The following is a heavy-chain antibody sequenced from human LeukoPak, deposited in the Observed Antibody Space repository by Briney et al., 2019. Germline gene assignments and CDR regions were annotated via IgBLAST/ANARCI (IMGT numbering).Heavy chain of an antibody. V-gene: IGHV1-46*01. D-gene: IGHD3-10*01. J-gene: IGHJ3*02. CDR3: ARVAYYYGSGSYYNRSTYAFDI. Sequence: GASVKVSCEASGYTFTSYYMHWVRQAPGQGLEWMGIINPSGGSTSYAQKFQGRVTMTRDTSTSTVYMELSSLRSEDTAVYYCARVAYYYGSGSYYNRSTYAFDIWAKGQWSPSLQ. CDR1: GYTFTSYY. CDR2: INPSGGST.